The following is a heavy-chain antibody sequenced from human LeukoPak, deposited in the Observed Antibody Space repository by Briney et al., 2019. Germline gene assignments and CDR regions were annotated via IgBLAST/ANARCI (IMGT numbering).Heavy chain of an antibody. V-gene: IGHV1-8*01. D-gene: IGHD6-13*01. J-gene: IGHJ4*02. Sequence: ASLKISCKTSGYRFTNFDINWVRQAPGQGLEWMGWMNPDNGNTGYAQKFQGRVSMSEDTSISTAFMVLSSLRSDDTAVYFCARGPRESSSSDYWGQGTLVTVSS. CDR3: ARGPRESSSSDY. CDR1: GYRFTNFD. CDR2: MNPDNGNT.